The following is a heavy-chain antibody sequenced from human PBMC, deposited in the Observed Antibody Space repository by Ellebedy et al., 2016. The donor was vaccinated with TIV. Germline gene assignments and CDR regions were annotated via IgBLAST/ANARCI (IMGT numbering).Heavy chain of an antibody. Sequence: PGGSLRLSCAASGFTVSHNYIMWVRQAPGKGLEWVSVMYRGGEADYADSVKGRFTTSRDNSMDRIFLQMRSLRVEDTGVYYCARDVPGDTIWGQGTLVTVSS. D-gene: IGHD3-10*01. CDR1: GFTVSHNY. CDR3: ARDVPGDTI. CDR2: MYRGGEA. J-gene: IGHJ1*01. V-gene: IGHV3-53*01.